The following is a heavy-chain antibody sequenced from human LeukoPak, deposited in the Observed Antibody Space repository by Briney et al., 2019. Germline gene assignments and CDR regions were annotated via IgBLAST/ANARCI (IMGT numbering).Heavy chain of an antibody. J-gene: IGHJ6*03. CDR1: GYTFTSYG. V-gene: IGHV1-18*01. D-gene: IGHD3-16*01. CDR2: ISAYNGNT. Sequence: GASVKVSCKASGYTFTSYGISWVRQAPGQGLEWKGWISAYNGNTNYAQKLQGRVTMTTDTSTSTAYMELRSLRSDDTAVYYCARVSWGNYYYYMDVWGKGTTVTISS. CDR3: ARVSWGNYYYYMDV.